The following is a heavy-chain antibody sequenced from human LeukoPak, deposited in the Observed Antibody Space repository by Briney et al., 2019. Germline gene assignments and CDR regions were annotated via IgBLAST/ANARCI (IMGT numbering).Heavy chain of an antibody. CDR1: GGSISSGGYY. J-gene: IGHJ4*02. Sequence: SETLSLTCTVSGGSISSGGYYWSWIRQPPGKGLEWIGYIYHSGSTYYNPSLKSRVTISVDRSKNQFSLKLSSVTAADTAVYYCARTIAAAGTILDYWGQGTLVTVSS. D-gene: IGHD6-13*01. V-gene: IGHV4-30-2*01. CDR3: ARTIAAAGTILDY. CDR2: IYHSGST.